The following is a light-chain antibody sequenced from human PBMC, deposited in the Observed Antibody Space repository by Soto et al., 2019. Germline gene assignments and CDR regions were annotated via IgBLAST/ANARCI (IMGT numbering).Light chain of an antibody. Sequence: EIVLTQSPGTLSLSPGERATLSCRASQSVSSTYLIWYQQKPGQAPRLLIYGASTRATGIPDRFSGSGSGTDFTLTISGLEPEDSAVYYCQQYGSSPTWTFGQGTKVDIK. CDR1: QSVSSTY. CDR3: QQYGSSPTWT. J-gene: IGKJ1*01. CDR2: GAS. V-gene: IGKV3-20*01.